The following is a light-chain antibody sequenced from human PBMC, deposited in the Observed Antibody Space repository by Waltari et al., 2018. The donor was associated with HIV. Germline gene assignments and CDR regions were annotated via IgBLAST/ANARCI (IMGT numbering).Light chain of an antibody. CDR1: SSNIGAGYA. Sequence: QSVLTQPPSVSGAPGQRVTFSCTGSSSNIGAGYAVLWYQQLPGTAPKLLIYGNSNRPSGVPDRFSGSKSGTSASLAITGLQAEDEADYYCQSYDSSLRGSVFGGGTKLTVL. J-gene: IGLJ2*01. V-gene: IGLV1-40*01. CDR3: QSYDSSLRGSV. CDR2: GNS.